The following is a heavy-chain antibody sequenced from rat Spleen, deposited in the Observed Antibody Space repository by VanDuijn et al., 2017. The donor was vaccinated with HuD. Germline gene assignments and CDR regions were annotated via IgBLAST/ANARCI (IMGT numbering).Heavy chain of an antibody. V-gene: IGHV5-31*01. Sequence: EVQLVESGGGLVQPGRSLKLSCVASGFTFNDYWMTWIRQTPGNGLEWVASITETGDKSYYADSVKGRFTFSRDNTRNTLYLQMDSLRSEDTATYYCARGDYYDGYYHGHYFDYWGQGVMVTVSS. D-gene: IGHD1-12*03. CDR2: ITETGDKS. CDR1: GFTFNDYW. J-gene: IGHJ2*01. CDR3: ARGDYYDGYYHGHYFDY.